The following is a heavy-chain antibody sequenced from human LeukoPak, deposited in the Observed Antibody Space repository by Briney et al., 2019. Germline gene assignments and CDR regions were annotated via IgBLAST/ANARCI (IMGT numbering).Heavy chain of an antibody. D-gene: IGHD3-22*01. Sequence: GVPLRFSCAASGFGFGQYEMNWVRQAPGKGLEWIAYISVRAGTIYYGDSAEGRFTISRDDAKNSLYLQMNGLRVEDTAIYYCAKDFPHYYEVPHGMDVWGQGTTVTV. CDR2: ISVRAGTI. J-gene: IGHJ6*02. V-gene: IGHV3-48*03. CDR3: AKDFPHYYEVPHGMDV. CDR1: GFGFGQYE.